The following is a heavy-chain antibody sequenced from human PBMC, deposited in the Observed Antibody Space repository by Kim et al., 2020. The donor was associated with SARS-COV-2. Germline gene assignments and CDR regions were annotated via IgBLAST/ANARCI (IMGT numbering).Heavy chain of an antibody. J-gene: IGHJ4*02. V-gene: IGHV3-23*01. CDR2: STASGNT. CDR1: EIAFGSYA. D-gene: IGHD4-4*01. CDR3: VRNEKSTENSAFDL. Sequence: GGSLRLSCAASEIAFGSYAMSWVRQAPGKGLEWVSTSTASGNTIYADFAEGSFTISRDNYRKMLLLQVGSLVVDDTAGYYCVRNEKSTENSAFDLWGQGTLVTVSS.